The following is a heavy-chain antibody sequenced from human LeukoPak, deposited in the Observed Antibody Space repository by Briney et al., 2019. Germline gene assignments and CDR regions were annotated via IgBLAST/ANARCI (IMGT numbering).Heavy chain of an antibody. V-gene: IGHV4-39*01. J-gene: IGHJ4*02. CDR2: VYYSGST. Sequence: NPSETLSLTCTVSGGSISSSNYFWGWIRQPPGEGLEWIGSVYYSGSTYYNPSLKSRVTMSVDTSKNQFSLKLTSVTAADTAVYSCACTAVAGLLPLYWGQGTLVTVSS. D-gene: IGHD6-19*01. CDR1: GGSISSSNYF. CDR3: ACTAVAGLLPLY.